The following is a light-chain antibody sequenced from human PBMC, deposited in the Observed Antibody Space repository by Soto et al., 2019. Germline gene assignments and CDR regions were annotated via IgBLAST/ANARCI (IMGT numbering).Light chain of an antibody. CDR3: CSYTTSSTYV. Sequence: QSVLTQPPSASGSPGQTVAISCTGTSSDVGTYNYVSWYQQHPGKAPKLMIYDVIQRPSGVPARFSGSKSGNTASLTVSGLQPEDEADYYCCSYTTSSTYVFGTGTQLTVL. CDR1: SSDVGTYNY. J-gene: IGLJ1*01. CDR2: DVI. V-gene: IGLV2-8*01.